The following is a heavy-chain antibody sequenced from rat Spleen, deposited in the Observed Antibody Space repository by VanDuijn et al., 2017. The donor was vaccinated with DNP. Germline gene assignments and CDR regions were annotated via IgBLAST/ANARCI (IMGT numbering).Heavy chain of an antibody. CDR2: ISPSGGGT. Sequence: EVQLVESGGGLVQPGRSLKLSCAASGFTFSDYNMAWVRQAPKRGLEWVATISPSGGGTYYRHSVKGRFTLSRDNAESSLHLQMDSLRSEDTATYYCTTDAAYWGRGVLVTVSS. CDR1: GFTFSDYN. V-gene: IGHV5-20*01. J-gene: IGHJ3*01. CDR3: TTDAAY.